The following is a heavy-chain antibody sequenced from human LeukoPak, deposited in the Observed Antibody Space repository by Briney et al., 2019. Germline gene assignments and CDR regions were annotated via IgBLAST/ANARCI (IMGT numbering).Heavy chain of an antibody. CDR1: GFTFSSYE. CDR2: ISSSGSTI. V-gene: IGHV3-48*03. Sequence: PGGSLRLSCAASGFTFSSYEMNWVRQAPGKGLEWVSYISSSGSTIYYADSVKGRFTVSRDNAKNSLYLQMNSLRAEDTAVYYCAKRGVEMATIYYMDVWGKGTAVT. J-gene: IGHJ6*03. D-gene: IGHD5-24*01. CDR3: AKRGVEMATIYYMDV.